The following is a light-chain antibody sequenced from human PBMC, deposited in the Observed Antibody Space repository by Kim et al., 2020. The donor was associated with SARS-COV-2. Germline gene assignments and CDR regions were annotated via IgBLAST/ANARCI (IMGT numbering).Light chain of an antibody. Sequence: GQLIIPSSSRTTSVVGDYNLVSWFQQYPGERNKLIIYDVKKPPPGVSSRFSGSKSGSWASLTISRLAPDDEADYRCCSYAGYSVWMFGGGTQLTVL. CDR3: CSYAGYSVWM. V-gene: IGLV2-23*02. J-gene: IGLJ3*02. CDR1: TSVVGDYNL. CDR2: DVK.